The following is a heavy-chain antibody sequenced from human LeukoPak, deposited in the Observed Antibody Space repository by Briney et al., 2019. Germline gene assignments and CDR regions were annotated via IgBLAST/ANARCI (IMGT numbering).Heavy chain of an antibody. D-gene: IGHD3-16*01. CDR2: IGSAADT. CDR1: GFTFSNYD. Sequence: PGGSLRLSCAASGFTFSNYDMHWVRQATGKGREWGSAIGSAADTEYPDSVKGRFTISRENFKNSLYLQMNSLKAGDTAVYYCARGGNDAFDIWGRGTMVTVSS. CDR3: ARGGNDAFDI. V-gene: IGHV3-13*01. J-gene: IGHJ3*02.